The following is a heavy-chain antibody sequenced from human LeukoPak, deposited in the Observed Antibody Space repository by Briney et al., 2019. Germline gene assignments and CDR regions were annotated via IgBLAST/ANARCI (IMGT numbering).Heavy chain of an antibody. D-gene: IGHD5-12*01. J-gene: IGHJ4*02. CDR3: ARYQATSLRGYYFDY. CDR1: GGSISSGSYY. V-gene: IGHV4-61*02. CDR2: IYTSGST. Sequence: SQTLSLTCTVSGGSISSGSYYWSWIRQPAGKGLEWIGRIYTSGSTNYNPSLKSRVTISVDTSKNQFSLKLSSVTAADTAVYYCARYQATSLRGYYFDYWGQGTLVTVSS.